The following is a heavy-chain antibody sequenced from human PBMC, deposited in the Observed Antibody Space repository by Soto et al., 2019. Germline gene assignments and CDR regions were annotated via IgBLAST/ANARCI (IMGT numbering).Heavy chain of an antibody. D-gene: IGHD6-19*01. Sequence: GGSLRLSCAGSGFTFGNSALSWVRQAPGKGLEWVSSITGNGGTTYYADSMKGRLTISRDNSKNTLYLEVNSLRAEDTAIYFCARGRAKSHIAVSFDYWRERTQVTVCS. CDR1: GFTFGNSA. CDR2: ITGNGGTT. J-gene: IGHJ4*02. CDR3: ARGRAKSHIAVSFDY. V-gene: IGHV3-23*01.